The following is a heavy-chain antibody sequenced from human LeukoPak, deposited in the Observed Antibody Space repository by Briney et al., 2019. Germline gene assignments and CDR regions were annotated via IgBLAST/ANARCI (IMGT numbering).Heavy chain of an antibody. Sequence: SETLSLTCTVSGGSISSYYWSWIRQPPGKGLEWIGYIYYSGSTNYNPSLKSRVTISVDTSKNQFSLKLSSVTAADTAVYYCARFLRGDYPPHAFDIWGQGTMVTVSS. J-gene: IGHJ3*02. CDR2: IYYSGST. CDR3: ARFLRGDYPPHAFDI. D-gene: IGHD4-17*01. CDR1: GGSISSYY. V-gene: IGHV4-59*01.